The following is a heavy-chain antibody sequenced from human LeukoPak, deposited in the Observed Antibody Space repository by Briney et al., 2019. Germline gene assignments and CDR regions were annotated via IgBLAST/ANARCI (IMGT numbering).Heavy chain of an antibody. CDR1: GYTLTELS. Sequence: ASVKVSCKVSGYTLTELSMHWVRQAPGKGLEWMGGFDPEDGETIYAQKFQGRVTMTRNTSISTAYMELSSLRSEDTAVYYCADYYDSSGYYLWGQGTLVTVSS. D-gene: IGHD3-22*01. CDR3: ADYYDSSGYYL. CDR2: FDPEDGET. V-gene: IGHV1-24*01. J-gene: IGHJ5*02.